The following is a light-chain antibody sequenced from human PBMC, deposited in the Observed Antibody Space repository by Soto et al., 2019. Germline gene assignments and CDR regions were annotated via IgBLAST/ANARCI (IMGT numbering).Light chain of an antibody. CDR3: QQYGRSPFT. V-gene: IGKV3-15*01. CDR1: QSVNFN. CDR2: GAS. Sequence: EIVMTQSPATLSVSPGERATLSCRASQSVNFNLAWYQQKPGQAPRLLIYGASTRATGIPARFSGSGSGTDFTLTISRLEPEDFAVYYCQQYGRSPFTFGPGTKVDIK. J-gene: IGKJ3*01.